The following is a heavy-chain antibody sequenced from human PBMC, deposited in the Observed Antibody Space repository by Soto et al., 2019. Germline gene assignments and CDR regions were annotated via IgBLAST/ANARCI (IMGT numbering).Heavy chain of an antibody. CDR1: GGSISSGGYY. J-gene: IGHJ3*02. D-gene: IGHD3-22*01. V-gene: IGHV4-31*03. CDR3: AREPPLMIVVDISGSAGAFDI. CDR2: IYYSGST. Sequence: QVQLQESGPGLVKPSQTLSLTCTVSGGSISSGGYYWSWIGQHPGKGLEWIGNIYYSGSTYYNPYLKRRVTISVATSKNQFSLKLSSVTAADTAVYYCAREPPLMIVVDISGSAGAFDIWGQGTMVTVSS.